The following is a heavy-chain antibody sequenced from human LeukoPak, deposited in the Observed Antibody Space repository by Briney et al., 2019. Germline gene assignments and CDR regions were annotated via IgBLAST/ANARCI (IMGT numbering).Heavy chain of an antibody. V-gene: IGHV3-21*01. Sequence: GGSLRLSCAASGFTFSSYTMNWVRQAPGKGLEWVPSITSSSSHIYYADSVKGRFTISRDNAKNSLFLQMNSLRAEDTAVYYCARLRGYYFDYWGQGTLVTVSS. CDR3: ARLRGYYFDY. D-gene: IGHD3-22*01. CDR2: ITSSSSHI. CDR1: GFTFSSYT. J-gene: IGHJ4*02.